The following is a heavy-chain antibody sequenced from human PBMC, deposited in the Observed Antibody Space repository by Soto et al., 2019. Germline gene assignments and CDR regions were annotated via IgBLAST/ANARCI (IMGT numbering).Heavy chain of an antibody. J-gene: IGHJ6*03. D-gene: IGHD2-15*01. Sequence: GGSLRLSCAASGFTFSSYGMHWVRQAPGKGLEWVAVIWYDGSNKYYADSVKGRFTISRDNSKNTLYLQMNSLRAEDTAVYYCARDPCSGGSCLYYYYYMDVWGKGTTVTVSS. V-gene: IGHV3-33*01. CDR3: ARDPCSGGSCLYYYYYMDV. CDR2: IWYDGSNK. CDR1: GFTFSSYG.